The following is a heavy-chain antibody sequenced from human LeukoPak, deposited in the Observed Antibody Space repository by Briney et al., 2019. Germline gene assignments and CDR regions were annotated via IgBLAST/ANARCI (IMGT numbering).Heavy chain of an antibody. V-gene: IGHV3-11*05. D-gene: IGHD5-24*01. Sequence: GGSLRPSCAASGFTFSEYYMSWIRQAPGKGLEWVSYISSSSSYTNYADSVKGRFTISRDNAKNSLYLQMNSLRAEDTAVYYCAREEMATPHDAFNIWGQGTMVTVSS. J-gene: IGHJ3*02. CDR2: ISSSSSYT. CDR3: AREEMATPHDAFNI. CDR1: GFTFSEYY.